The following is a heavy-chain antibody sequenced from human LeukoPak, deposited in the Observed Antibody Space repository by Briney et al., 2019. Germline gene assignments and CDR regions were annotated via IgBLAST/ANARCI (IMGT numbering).Heavy chain of an antibody. CDR2: IYHSGST. CDR3: ALEGGDFYGSGSPDY. D-gene: IGHD3-10*01. V-gene: IGHV4-38-2*01. J-gene: IGHJ4*02. CDR1: GYSISSGYC. Sequence: SETLSLTCAVSGYSISSGYCWGWIRQPPGKGLEWIGSIYHSGSTYYNPSLKSRVTISVDTSKNQFSLKLSSVTAADTAVYYCALEGGDFYGSGSPDYWGQRTLVTVSS.